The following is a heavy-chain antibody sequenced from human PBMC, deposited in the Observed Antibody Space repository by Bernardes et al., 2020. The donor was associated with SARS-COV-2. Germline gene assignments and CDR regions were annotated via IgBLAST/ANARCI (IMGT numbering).Heavy chain of an antibody. D-gene: IGHD4-17*01. J-gene: IGHJ4*02. CDR2: ISVYNGNI. CDR1: GYTFTTYD. Sequence: ASVKVSCKASGYTFTTYDISWVRQAPGQGLEWMGWISVYNGNIKYAQKFQGRVTMTTDTSTTTAYMELRSLRSDGTAVYYCARGHGDYFDYWGQGTLVTVSS. CDR3: ARGHGDYFDY. V-gene: IGHV1-18*01.